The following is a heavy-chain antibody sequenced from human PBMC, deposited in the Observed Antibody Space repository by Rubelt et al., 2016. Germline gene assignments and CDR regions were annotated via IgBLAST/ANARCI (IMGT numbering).Heavy chain of an antibody. Sequence: GTNYNPSLKSRVTISVDTSKNQFSLKLSSVTAADTAVYYCASGHYDFWSGYYTCGDYWGQGTLVTVSS. CDR3: ASGHYDFWSGYYTCGDY. D-gene: IGHD3-3*01. CDR2: GT. V-gene: IGHV4-59*09. J-gene: IGHJ4*02.